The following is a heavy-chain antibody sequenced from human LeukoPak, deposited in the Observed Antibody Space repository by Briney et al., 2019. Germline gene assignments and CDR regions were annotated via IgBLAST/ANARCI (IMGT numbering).Heavy chain of an antibody. CDR2: IHSGGST. Sequence: PGGSLRLSCAASGFTVSNTYMNWVRQAPGKGLEWVSVIHSGGSTYYADSVKGRFTLFRDTSKNTLLLQMTSLRADDTAVYYCARHSANNWYFDLWGQGTLVTVSS. CDR3: ARHSANNWYFDL. J-gene: IGHJ2*01. CDR1: GFTVSNTY. V-gene: IGHV3-66*04. D-gene: IGHD3-10*01.